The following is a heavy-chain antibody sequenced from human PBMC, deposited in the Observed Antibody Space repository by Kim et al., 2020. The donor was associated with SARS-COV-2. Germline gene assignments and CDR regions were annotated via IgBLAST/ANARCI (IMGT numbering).Heavy chain of an antibody. CDR1: GFTFSSYS. V-gene: IGHV3-21*01. Sequence: GGSLRLSCAASGFTFSSYSMNWVRQAPGKGLEWVSSISSSSYIYYADSVKGRFTISRDNAKNSLYLQMNSLRAEDTAVYYCARESPYYDFWSGYYTADAFDIWGQGTMVTVSS. CDR2: ISSSSYI. J-gene: IGHJ3*02. D-gene: IGHD3-3*01. CDR3: ARESPYYDFWSGYYTADAFDI.